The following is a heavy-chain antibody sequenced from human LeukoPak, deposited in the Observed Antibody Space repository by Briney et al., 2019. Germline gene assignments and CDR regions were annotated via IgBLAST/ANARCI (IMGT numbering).Heavy chain of an antibody. Sequence: GGSLRLSCAASGFTFSNAWMSWVRQAPGKGLEWVGRIKSKTDGGTTDYAAPVKGRFTISRDDSKNTLYLQMNSLRAEDTAVYYCAKWGFVVVPADTYYFDYWGQGTLVTVSS. D-gene: IGHD2-2*01. CDR1: GFTFSNAW. V-gene: IGHV3-15*01. J-gene: IGHJ4*02. CDR2: IKSKTDGGTT. CDR3: AKWGFVVVPADTYYFDY.